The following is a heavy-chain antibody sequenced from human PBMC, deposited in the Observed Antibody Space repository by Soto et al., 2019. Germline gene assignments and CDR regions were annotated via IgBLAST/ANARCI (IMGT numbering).Heavy chain of an antibody. CDR2: IYYSGST. V-gene: IGHV4-59*01. D-gene: IGHD2-15*01. J-gene: IGHJ4*02. CDR1: GGSISSYY. Sequence: SETLSLTCTVSGGSISSYYWSWIRQPPGKGLEWIGYIYYSGSTNYTPSLKSPVTTSVDTSKNQFSLKLSSPTAPDTAVYYSTIGWCVSGSCYPYYYDYWGEGILVTV. CDR3: TIGWCVSGSCYPYYYDY.